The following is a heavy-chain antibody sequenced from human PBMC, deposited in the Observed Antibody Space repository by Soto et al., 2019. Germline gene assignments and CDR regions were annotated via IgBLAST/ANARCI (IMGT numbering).Heavy chain of an antibody. J-gene: IGHJ5*02. Sequence: SLRLSCAASAISFNTYGVTWVRQAPGKGLEWVSTVTVTGGSTYYADSVKGRFTISRDRSNYTVSLLLNSLRVEDTAIYYCAGQRSPDGWFDTWGQGTLVTVSS. CDR1: AISFNTYG. CDR2: VTVTGGST. V-gene: IGHV3-23*01. D-gene: IGHD3-10*01. CDR3: AGQRSPDGWFDT.